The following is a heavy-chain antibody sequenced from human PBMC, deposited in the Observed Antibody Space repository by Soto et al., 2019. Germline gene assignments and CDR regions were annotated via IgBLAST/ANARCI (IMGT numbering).Heavy chain of an antibody. V-gene: IGHV4-39*01. Sequence: QLHMQESGPGPVKPSETLSLTCTVSGDSISSSGYYWAWIRQPPGKGLEWIGNIDYSGSTYYNPSLTGRVAFSVDTSKNQFSLKVNSVTAADTAVYYGARHVSVSGFEYYFDQGGQGTLVPVSS. CDR2: IDYSGST. J-gene: IGHJ4*02. D-gene: IGHD5-12*01. CDR1: GDSISSSGYY. CDR3: ARHVSVSGFEYYFDQ.